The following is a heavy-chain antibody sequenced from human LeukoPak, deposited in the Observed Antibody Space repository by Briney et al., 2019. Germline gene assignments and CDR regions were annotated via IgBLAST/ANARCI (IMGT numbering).Heavy chain of an antibody. CDR1: GFTFSDYY. CDR3: AREKKTEWTTGAFDM. D-gene: IGHD3-3*01. V-gene: IGHV3-11*01. CDR2: TSPSGGTI. J-gene: IGHJ3*02. Sequence: PGGSLRLSCAASGFTFSDYYMSWIRQGSGTGLEWLSYTSPSGGTIYYTDSVKGRFTMSRDNAQNALYLEMNSLRAEDTAVYYCAREKKTEWTTGAFDMWGQGTMVIVSS.